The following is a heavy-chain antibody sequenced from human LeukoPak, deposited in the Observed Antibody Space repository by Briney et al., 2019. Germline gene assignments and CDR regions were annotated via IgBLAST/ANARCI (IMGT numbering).Heavy chain of an antibody. CDR1: GFTFSSYS. CDR2: ITSSNNYI. CDR3: ARGEFGDYYYFYMDV. V-gene: IGHV3-21*01. Sequence: GGSLRLSCAASGFTFSSYSMNWVRQAPGKGLEWVSSITSSNNYIYYGDSVKGRFTISRDDAKNLLFLQMNSLRAEDTATYYCARGEFGDYYYFYMDVWGKGTTVTVSS. J-gene: IGHJ6*03. D-gene: IGHD2/OR15-2a*01.